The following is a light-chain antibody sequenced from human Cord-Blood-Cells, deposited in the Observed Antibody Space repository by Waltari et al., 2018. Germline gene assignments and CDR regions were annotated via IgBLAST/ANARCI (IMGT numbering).Light chain of an antibody. CDR2: DVS. CDR1: SSDVGGYNY. Sequence: QSALTQPASVSGSPGQSITISCTGTSSDVGGYNYVSWYQQHPGKAPKLMIYDVSKRPSGVSNRFSGSKACNTASLTISGLQAEDGAYYYCRSYTSSSKVFGGGTKLTVL. CDR3: RSYTSSSKV. V-gene: IGLV2-14*01. J-gene: IGLJ3*02.